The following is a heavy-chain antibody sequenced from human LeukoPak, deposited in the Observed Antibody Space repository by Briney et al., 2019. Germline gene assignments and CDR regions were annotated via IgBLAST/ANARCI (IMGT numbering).Heavy chain of an antibody. Sequence: GGSLRLSCAASGFTFSSYWMSWVRQAPGKGLEWVANIKQDGSGKYYVDSVKGRFTISRDNAKNSLYLQMNSLGAEDTAVYYCARDLDSYGFDYWGQGTLVTVSS. CDR3: ARDLDSYGFDY. J-gene: IGHJ4*02. CDR2: IKQDGSGK. D-gene: IGHD5-18*01. V-gene: IGHV3-7*03. CDR1: GFTFSSYW.